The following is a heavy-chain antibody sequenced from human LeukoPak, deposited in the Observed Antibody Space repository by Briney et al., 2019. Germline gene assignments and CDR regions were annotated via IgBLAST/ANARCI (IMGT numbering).Heavy chain of an antibody. J-gene: IGHJ4*02. CDR1: GFTFSSYT. CDR2: IRYDGSFK. V-gene: IGHV3-30*02. D-gene: IGHD3-10*01. CDR3: ARDYGSGSYSLGY. Sequence: GGSLRLSCAASGFTFSSYTMNWVRQAPGKGLAWVTFIRYDGSFKYYADSVKGRFTISRDNSKNTMNLQMNSLRTEDTAVYYCARDYGSGSYSLGYWGQGTLVTVSS.